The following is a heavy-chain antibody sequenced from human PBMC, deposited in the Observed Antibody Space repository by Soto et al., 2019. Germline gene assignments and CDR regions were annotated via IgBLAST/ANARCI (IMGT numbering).Heavy chain of an antibody. V-gene: IGHV3-23*01. J-gene: IGHJ4*02. CDR3: AKLHDYVWGGYRPSDY. Sequence: GGSLRLSCAASGFTFSSYAMSWVRQAPGKGLEWVSGVSGSGAGTYYADSVRGRFTISRDNSKNTLYLQMNSLRVEDTAVYYCAKLHDYVWGGYRPSDYWGQGTLVTVSS. D-gene: IGHD3-16*02. CDR1: GFTFSSYA. CDR2: VSGSGAGT.